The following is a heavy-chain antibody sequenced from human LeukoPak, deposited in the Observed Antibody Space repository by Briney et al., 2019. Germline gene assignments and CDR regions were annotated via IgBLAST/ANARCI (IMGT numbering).Heavy chain of an antibody. Sequence: ASVKASCKASGGTFSSYAISWVRQAPGQGLEWMGRIIPILGIANYAQKFQGRVTITADKSTSTAYMELSSLRSEDTAVYYCARDWYYYYGMDVWGQGTTVTVSS. J-gene: IGHJ6*02. V-gene: IGHV1-69*04. CDR2: IIPILGIA. CDR3: ARDWYYYYGMDV. CDR1: GGTFSSYA.